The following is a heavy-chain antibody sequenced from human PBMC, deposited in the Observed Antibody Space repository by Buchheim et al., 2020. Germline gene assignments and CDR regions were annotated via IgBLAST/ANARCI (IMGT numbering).Heavy chain of an antibody. D-gene: IGHD3-3*01. CDR3: ARGGAIFPS. J-gene: IGHJ5*02. Sequence: EVQLVDSGGGLVQPGGSLRVSCAASGFIFSNNWMSWVRQAPGKGLEWVASIRQNGSDQYYAASVKGRFTLSRDNTNNSVFLQMNSLRVEDTAIYYCARGGAIFPSWGQGTL. CDR2: IRQNGSDQ. CDR1: GFIFSNNW. V-gene: IGHV3-7*04.